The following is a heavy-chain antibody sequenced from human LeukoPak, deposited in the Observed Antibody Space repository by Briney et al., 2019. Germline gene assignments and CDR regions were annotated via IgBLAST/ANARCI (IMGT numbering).Heavy chain of an antibody. CDR1: GFTFSDEG. CDR2: IHVDANEI. Sequence: GGSLRLSCAASGFTFSDEGMHWVRQAPGKGLEWVSFIHVDANEIYYADSVKGRFTISRDSSKNTLHLQMNSLRPDDTAVYYCAKDHGSGSGDAFDIWGQGTMVTVSS. J-gene: IGHJ3*02. CDR3: AKDHGSGSGDAFDI. D-gene: IGHD3-10*01. V-gene: IGHV3-30*02.